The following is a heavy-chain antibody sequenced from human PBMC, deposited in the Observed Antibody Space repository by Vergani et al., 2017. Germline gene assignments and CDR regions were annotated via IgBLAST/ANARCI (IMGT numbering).Heavy chain of an antibody. Sequence: QVQLVQSGAEVKKPGASVKVSCKASGYTFTSYGISWVRQAPGQGLEWMGWISAYNGNTNYAQKLQGRVTMTTDTSTSTAYMELRSLRSDDTAVDYCAGWFHCSTTSCYGSKAYYYYGMDVWGQGTTVTVSS. CDR3: AGWFHCSTTSCYGSKAYYYYGMDV. CDR2: ISAYNGNT. J-gene: IGHJ6*02. CDR1: GYTFTSYG. D-gene: IGHD2-2*01. V-gene: IGHV1-18*01.